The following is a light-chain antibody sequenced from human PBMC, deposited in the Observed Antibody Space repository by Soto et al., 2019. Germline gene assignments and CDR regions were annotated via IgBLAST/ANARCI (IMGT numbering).Light chain of an antibody. V-gene: IGKV4-1*01. J-gene: IGKJ2*01. CDR3: QQYYTSTLT. Sequence: DIVMTQSRDSLAVSLGERAIINCKSIXSVLSSSKEENCLAWYQQKXGXTPKXXXARXSTRESGVPDRLSGSGSGTDFTLTISSLQAEDLAPYYCQQYYTSTLTFGQGTKVEIK. CDR1: XSVLSSSKEENC. CDR2: RXS.